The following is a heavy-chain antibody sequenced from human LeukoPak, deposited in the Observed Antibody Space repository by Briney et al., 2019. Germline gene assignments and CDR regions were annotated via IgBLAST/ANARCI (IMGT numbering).Heavy chain of an antibody. D-gene: IGHD6-13*01. V-gene: IGHV3-21*01. CDR2: ISSSSSYI. Sequence: LSLSCAASGFTFSDYYMNWVRQAPGKWLEWVSSISSSSSYIYYADSVKGRFTISRDNANNSLCMQMNSLRAEDKAVYYCAREGIAAAGPFDYWGQGTMVTVSS. J-gene: IGHJ4*02. CDR3: AREGIAAAGPFDY. CDR1: GFTFSDYY.